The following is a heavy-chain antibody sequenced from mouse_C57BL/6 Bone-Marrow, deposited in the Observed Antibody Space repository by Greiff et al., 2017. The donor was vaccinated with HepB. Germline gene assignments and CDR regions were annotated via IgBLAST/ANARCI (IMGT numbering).Heavy chain of an antibody. CDR1: GFTFSDYG. J-gene: IGHJ1*03. CDR3: ARKGDYYGSSYWYFDV. Sequence: DVQLVESGGDLVKPGGSLKLSCAASGFTFSDYGMAWVRQAPRKGPEWVAFISNLAYSIYYADTVTGRFTISRENAKNTLYLEMSSLRSEDTAMYYCARKGDYYGSSYWYFDVWGTGTTVTVSS. CDR2: ISNLAYSI. D-gene: IGHD1-1*01. V-gene: IGHV5-15*01.